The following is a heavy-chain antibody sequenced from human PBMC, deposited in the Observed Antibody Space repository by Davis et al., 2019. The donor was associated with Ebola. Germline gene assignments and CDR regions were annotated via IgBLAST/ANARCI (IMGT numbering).Heavy chain of an antibody. V-gene: IGHV3-23*01. CDR2: ISGSGGST. Sequence: GESLKISCAASGFTFSSYAMRWVRQAPGKGLEWVSAISGSGGSTYYADSVKGRFTISRDNSKNTLYLQMNSLRAEDTAVYYCAKEGELVAFDIWGQGTMVTVSS. J-gene: IGHJ3*02. D-gene: IGHD2-8*02. CDR3: AKEGELVAFDI. CDR1: GFTFSSYA.